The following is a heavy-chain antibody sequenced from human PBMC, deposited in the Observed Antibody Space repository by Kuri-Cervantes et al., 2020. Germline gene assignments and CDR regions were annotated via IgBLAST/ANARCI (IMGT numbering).Heavy chain of an antibody. CDR1: GFTFSSYW. D-gene: IGHD4-23*01. V-gene: IGHV3-7*03. CDR3: AKETLYGGNPWYYFDY. CDR2: IKQDGSEK. Sequence: GGSLRLSCAASGFTFSSYWMSWVRQAPGKGLEWVANIKQDGSEKYYVDSVKGRFTISRDNAKNSLYLQMNSLRAEDTAVYYCAKETLYGGNPWYYFDYWGQGTLVTVSS. J-gene: IGHJ4*02.